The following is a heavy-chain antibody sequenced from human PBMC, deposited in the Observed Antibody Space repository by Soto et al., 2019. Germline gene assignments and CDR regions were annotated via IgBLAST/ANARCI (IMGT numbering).Heavy chain of an antibody. J-gene: IGHJ3*02. CDR2: MNPNSGNT. V-gene: IGHV1-8*01. D-gene: IGHD6-19*01. CDR1: GYTFTSYD. Sequence: QVQLVQSGAEVKKPGASVKVSCKASGYTFTSYDINWVRQATGQGLEWMGWMNPNSGNTGYAQKFQGRVTMTRNTYISTAYMELSSLRSEDTAVYYCARVGGSSGWEGNDAFDIWGQGTMVTVSS. CDR3: ARVGGSSGWEGNDAFDI.